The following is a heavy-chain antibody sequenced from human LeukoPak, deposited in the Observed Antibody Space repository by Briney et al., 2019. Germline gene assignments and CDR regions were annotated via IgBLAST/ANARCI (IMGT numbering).Heavy chain of an antibody. CDR3: ARCGGGSWPDGGQFGYYYYGMDV. CDR2: IYPGDSDT. J-gene: IGHJ6*02. V-gene: IGHV5-51*01. CDR1: GYSFTSYW. Sequence: GESLKISCKGSGYSFTSYWIGWVRQLPGKGLEWMGIIYPGDSDTRYSPSFQGQVTISADKSISTAYLQWSSLKASDTAMYYCARCGGGSWPDGGQFGYYYYGMDVWGQGTTVTVSS. D-gene: IGHD6-13*01.